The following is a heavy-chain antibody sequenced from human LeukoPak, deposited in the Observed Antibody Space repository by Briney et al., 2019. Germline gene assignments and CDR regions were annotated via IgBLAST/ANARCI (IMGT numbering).Heavy chain of an antibody. D-gene: IGHD3-16*01. CDR2: ISSSGSTI. CDR3: ARDRDYARYAFDI. V-gene: IGHV3-11*01. Sequence: PGGSLRLSCAASGFTFSDYYMSWIRQAPGKGLEWVSYISSSGSTIYYADSVKGRFTISRDNAKNSLYLQMNSLRAEDTALYYCARDRDYARYAFDIWGQGTMVTVSS. CDR1: GFTFSDYY. J-gene: IGHJ3*02.